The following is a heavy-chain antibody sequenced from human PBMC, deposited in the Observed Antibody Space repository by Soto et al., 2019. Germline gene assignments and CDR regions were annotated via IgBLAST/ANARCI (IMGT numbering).Heavy chain of an antibody. CDR2: IYYSGST. D-gene: IGHD3-22*01. V-gene: IGHV4-61*01. J-gene: IGHJ1*01. Sequence: SETLSLTCPVSGDSLSTGSDYWNWIRQPPGKGLEWIGYIYYSGSTNYNPSLKSRVTISVDTSKNQFSLKLSSVTAADTAVYYCAKLSYYDSSGFYLRYFQHWGQGTLVTVSS. CDR3: AKLSYYDSSGFYLRYFQH. CDR1: GDSLSTGSDY.